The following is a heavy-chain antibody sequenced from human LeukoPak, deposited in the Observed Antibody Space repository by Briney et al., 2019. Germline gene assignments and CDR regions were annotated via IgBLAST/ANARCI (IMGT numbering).Heavy chain of an antibody. CDR3: ARGRYSSGWYYFDY. D-gene: IGHD6-19*01. V-gene: IGHV3-74*01. Sequence: GGSLRLSCAASGFTFSSYWMHWVCQAPGQGLVWVSRINIDGSSTSYADSVKGRFTISRDNAKNTLYLQMNSLRAEGTAVYYCARGRYSSGWYYFDYWGQGTLVTVSS. CDR2: INIDGSST. J-gene: IGHJ4*02. CDR1: GFTFSSYW.